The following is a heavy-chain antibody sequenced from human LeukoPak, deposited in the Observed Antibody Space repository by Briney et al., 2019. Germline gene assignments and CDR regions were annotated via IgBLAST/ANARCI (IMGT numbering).Heavy chain of an antibody. CDR1: GFSFSGHW. J-gene: IGHJ4*02. V-gene: IGHV3-7*02. D-gene: IGHD1-26*01. CDR3: AYRNSLDY. CDR2: IKPDGSEK. Sequence: GGSLRLSCAASGFSFSGHWMNWVRQPPGKGLEWVANIKPDGSEKYYVDSVKGRFTISRDDAKRSLDLQMDSLRAEDTAIYYCAYRNSLDYWGQGTLVTVSS.